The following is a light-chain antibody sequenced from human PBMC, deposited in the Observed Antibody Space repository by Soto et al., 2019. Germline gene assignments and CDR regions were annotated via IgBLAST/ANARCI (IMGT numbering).Light chain of an antibody. J-gene: IGKJ1*01. CDR1: QSISSW. CDR3: QQYNTYWT. CDR2: KAS. Sequence: DKQMNISLSTLSASVGDRVTMTCRASQSISSWLAWYQQKPVKAPKLLIYKASSLESGVPSRFSGSGSGTEFTLTISSLQPDDFAAYYCQQYNTYWTFGQGTNVDIK. V-gene: IGKV1-5*03.